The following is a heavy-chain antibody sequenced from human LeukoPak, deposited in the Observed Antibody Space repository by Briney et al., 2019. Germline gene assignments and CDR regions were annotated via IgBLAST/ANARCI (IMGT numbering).Heavy chain of an antibody. CDR2: SVYSGST. V-gene: IGHV4-31*03. J-gene: IGHJ4*02. CDR3: AREYSDILTGYYRFDS. D-gene: IGHD3-9*01. CDR1: GGSINSGVYY. Sequence: SETLSLTCTVSGGSINSGVYYWGWIRQYPGKGLEWIGSSVYSGSTYYNPSLKSRFTISVDTSKNQFSLKLSSVTAADTAVYYCAREYSDILTGYYRFDSWGQGTLVTVSS.